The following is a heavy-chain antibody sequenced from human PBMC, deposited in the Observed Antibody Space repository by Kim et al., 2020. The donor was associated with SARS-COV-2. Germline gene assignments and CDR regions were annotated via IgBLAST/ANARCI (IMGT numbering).Heavy chain of an antibody. CDR2: IWYDGSNK. D-gene: IGHD6-13*01. V-gene: IGHV3-33*06. J-gene: IGHJ6*02. Sequence: GGSLRLSCAASGFTFSSYGMHWVRQAPGKGLEWVAVIWYDGSNKYYADSVKGRFTISRDNSKNTLYLQMNSLRAEDTAVYYCAKDLGFAAGRDYYYYGMDVWGQGTTVTVSS. CDR3: AKDLGFAAGRDYYYYGMDV. CDR1: GFTFSSYG.